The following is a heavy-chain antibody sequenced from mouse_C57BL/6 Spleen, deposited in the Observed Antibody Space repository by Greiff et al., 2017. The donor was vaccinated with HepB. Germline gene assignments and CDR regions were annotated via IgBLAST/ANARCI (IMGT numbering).Heavy chain of an antibody. CDR3: TTRSLTTVVARDY. J-gene: IGHJ2*01. Sequence: EVQLQESGAELVRPGASVKLSCTASGFNIKDDYMHWVKQRPEQGLEWIGWIDPENGDTEYASKFQGKATITADTSSNTAYLQLSSLTSEDTAVYYCTTRSLTTVVARDYWGQGTTLTVSS. V-gene: IGHV14-4*01. CDR1: GFNIKDDY. D-gene: IGHD1-1*01. CDR2: IDPENGDT.